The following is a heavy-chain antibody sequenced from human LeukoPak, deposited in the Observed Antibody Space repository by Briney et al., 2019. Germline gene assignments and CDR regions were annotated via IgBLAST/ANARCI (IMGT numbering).Heavy chain of an antibody. Sequence: GGSLRLSCAASGLTFSSYAMSWVRQAPGKGLEWVSAISGSGGSTYYADSVKGRFTISRDNSKNTLYLQMNSLRAEDTAVYYCASPYSSGWTLIDYWGQGTLVTVSS. CDR3: ASPYSSGWTLIDY. V-gene: IGHV3-23*01. D-gene: IGHD6-19*01. J-gene: IGHJ4*02. CDR1: GLTFSSYA. CDR2: ISGSGGST.